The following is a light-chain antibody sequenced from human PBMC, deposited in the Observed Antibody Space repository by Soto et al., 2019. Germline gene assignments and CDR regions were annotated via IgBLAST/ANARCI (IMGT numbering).Light chain of an antibody. CDR2: GAS. J-gene: IGKJ1*01. CDR3: QQYGRSGT. Sequence: ESVLTQAPATLSLSPGERATVSCRASQSVSNNYLAWYQQKPGQAPRLLIYGASNRATGIPDRFSGSGSGTDFTLTISRLEPEDFAVYYCQQYGRSGTFGQGTKVDI. CDR1: QSVSNNY. V-gene: IGKV3-20*01.